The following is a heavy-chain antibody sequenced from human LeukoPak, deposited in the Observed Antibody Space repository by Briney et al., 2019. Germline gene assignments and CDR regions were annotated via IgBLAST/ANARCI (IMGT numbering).Heavy chain of an antibody. V-gene: IGHV4-39*01. Sequence: SETLSLTCTVSGVSISSSNSYWGWIRQPPGKGLEWIGSIYYSGNTYYNASLKSQVSISIDTSKNQFSLKLTSVTAADTAVYYCARQTGSGLFILPGGQETLVTVSS. CDR2: IYYSGNT. J-gene: IGHJ4*02. CDR3: ARQTGSGLFILP. CDR1: GVSISSSNSY. D-gene: IGHD3/OR15-3a*01.